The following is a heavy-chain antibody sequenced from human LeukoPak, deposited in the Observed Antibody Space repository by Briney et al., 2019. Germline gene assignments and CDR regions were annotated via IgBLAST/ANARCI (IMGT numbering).Heavy chain of an antibody. CDR3: ASVAFDLLFDY. J-gene: IGHJ4*02. D-gene: IGHD2-21*01. CDR1: DGSISSYY. V-gene: IGHV4-59*12. Sequence: SETLSLTCTVFDGSISSYYWSWIRQPPGKGLEWIGYIHYSGSTNYNPSLKSRVTISLDTSKTQFSLKLSSVTAADTAVYYCASVAFDLLFDYWGQGTLVTVSS. CDR2: IHYSGST.